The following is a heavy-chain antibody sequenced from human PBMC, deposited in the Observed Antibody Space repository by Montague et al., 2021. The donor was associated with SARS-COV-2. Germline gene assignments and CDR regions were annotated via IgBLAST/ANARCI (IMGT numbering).Heavy chain of an antibody. CDR2: IYHSGST. CDR3: ARVRAVPAAMRIFSLGRSYYGMDV. CDR1: GGSISSSNW. J-gene: IGHJ6*02. D-gene: IGHD2-2*01. Sequence: SETLSLTCAVSGGSISSSNWWSWVRKPLGKGLEWIGEIYHSGSTNYNPSLKSRVTISVDKSKNQFSLKLSSVTAADTAVYYCARVRAVPAAMRIFSLGRSYYGMDVWGQGTTVTVSS. V-gene: IGHV4-4*02.